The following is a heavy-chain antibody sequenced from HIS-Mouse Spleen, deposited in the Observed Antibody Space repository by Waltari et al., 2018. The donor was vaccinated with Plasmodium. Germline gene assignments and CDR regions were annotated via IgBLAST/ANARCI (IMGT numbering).Heavy chain of an antibody. D-gene: IGHD6-13*01. CDR2: IYHSGST. CDR3: ARGVGYSSSWYWFDP. J-gene: IGHJ5*02. V-gene: IGHV4-38-2*02. Sequence: QVQLQESGPGLVKPSETLSLTCTVSGYSISSGYYWGWTRQPPGKGPEWIGSIYHSGSTYYNPSLKSRVTKSVDTSKNQFSLKLSSVTAADTAVYYCARGVGYSSSWYWFDPWGQGTLVTVSS. CDR1: GYSISSGYY.